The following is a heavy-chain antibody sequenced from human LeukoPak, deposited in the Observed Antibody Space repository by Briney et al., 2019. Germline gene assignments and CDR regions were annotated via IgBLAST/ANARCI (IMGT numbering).Heavy chain of an antibody. Sequence: ASVKVSCRASGYTFTSYAMHWVRQAPGQRLEWMGWINAGNGNTKYSQKFQGRVTITRDTSASTAYMELSSLRSEDTAVYYCARERTYYDSSGYYSVYGHWGQGTLVTVSS. CDR3: ARERTYYDSSGYYSVYGH. CDR1: GYTFTSYA. D-gene: IGHD3-22*01. V-gene: IGHV1-3*01. J-gene: IGHJ4*02. CDR2: INAGNGNT.